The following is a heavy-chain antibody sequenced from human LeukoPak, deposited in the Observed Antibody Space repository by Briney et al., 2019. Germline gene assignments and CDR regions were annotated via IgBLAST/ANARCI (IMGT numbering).Heavy chain of an antibody. Sequence: GGSLRLSCAASRFTVSSNYMSWVRQAPGKGLEWVSAIYGGGYTYYADSVKGRFTISRDNSKNTLYLQMNSLRAEDTAVYYCARDDTTMVDYWGQGTLVTVSS. D-gene: IGHD5-18*01. CDR2: IYGGGYT. V-gene: IGHV3-53*01. CDR3: ARDDTTMVDY. J-gene: IGHJ4*02. CDR1: RFTVSSNY.